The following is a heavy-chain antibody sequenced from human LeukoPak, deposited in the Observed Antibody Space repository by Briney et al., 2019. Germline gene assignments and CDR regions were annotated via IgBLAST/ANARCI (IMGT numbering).Heavy chain of an antibody. Sequence: PGGSLRLPCAASGFTFSSYSMNWVRQAPGKGLEWVSSISSSSSYIYYADSVKGRFTISRDNAKNSLYLQMNSLRAEDTAVYYCAREGQWLTPDYWGQGTLVTVSS. V-gene: IGHV3-21*01. CDR3: AREGQWLTPDY. CDR1: GFTFSSYS. CDR2: ISSSSSYI. D-gene: IGHD6-19*01. J-gene: IGHJ4*02.